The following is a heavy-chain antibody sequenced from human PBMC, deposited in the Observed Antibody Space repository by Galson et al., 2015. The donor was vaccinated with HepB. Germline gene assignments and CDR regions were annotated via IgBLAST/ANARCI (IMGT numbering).Heavy chain of an antibody. Sequence: SLRLSCAASGFTFDDYAMHWVRQAPGKGLEWVSGISWNSGSIGYADSVKGRFTISRDNAKNSLYLQMNSLRAEDTALYYCAKQGVQGRLDYYYMDVWGKGTTVTVSS. CDR3: AKQGVQGRLDYYYMDV. V-gene: IGHV3-9*01. J-gene: IGHJ6*03. CDR2: ISWNSGSI. D-gene: IGHD3-10*01. CDR1: GFTFDDYA.